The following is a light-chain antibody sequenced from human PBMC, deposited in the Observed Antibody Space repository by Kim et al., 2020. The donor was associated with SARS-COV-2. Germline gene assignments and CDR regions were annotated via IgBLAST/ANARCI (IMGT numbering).Light chain of an antibody. CDR1: SSDVGGYNY. J-gene: IGLJ3*02. CDR3: LSYAVTYTWV. CDR2: DVN. Sequence: GQSVTISFTGTSSDVGGYNYVSLYQQYPGRAPQVIMYDVNNRRSGVPDRFSGSKSVNTASLTISGLQAEDEADYYCLSYAVTYTWVFGGGTQLTVL. V-gene: IGLV2-11*03.